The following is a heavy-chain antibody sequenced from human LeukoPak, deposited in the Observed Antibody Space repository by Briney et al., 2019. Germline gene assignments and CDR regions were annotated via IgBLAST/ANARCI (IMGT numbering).Heavy chain of an antibody. Sequence: GGSLRLSCAASEFTFSNYWMTWVRQAPGKGLEWVANINQDASQKYYLDSVEGRFTISRDNAKNTLYLHMNSLRVEDTAQYYCARPMISVMSLGADFWGQGSLVTVSS. V-gene: IGHV3-7*01. CDR2: INQDASQK. D-gene: IGHD3/OR15-3a*01. CDR1: EFTFSNYW. J-gene: IGHJ4*02. CDR3: ARPMISVMSLGADF.